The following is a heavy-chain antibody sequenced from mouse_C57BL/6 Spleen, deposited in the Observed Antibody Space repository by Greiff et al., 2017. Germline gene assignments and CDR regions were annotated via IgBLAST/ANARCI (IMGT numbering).Heavy chain of an antibody. CDR2: IWGVGST. D-gene: IGHD2-5*01. V-gene: IGHV2-6*01. CDR1: GFSLTSYG. CDR3: ATSNYEGYYAMDY. Sequence: VMLVESGPGLVAPSQSLSITCTVSGFSLTSYGVDWVRQSPGKGLEWLGVIWGVGSTNYNSARKSRLSISKDNSKSQVFLKMNSLQTDDTAMYYCATSNYEGYYAMDYWGQGTSVTVSS. J-gene: IGHJ4*01.